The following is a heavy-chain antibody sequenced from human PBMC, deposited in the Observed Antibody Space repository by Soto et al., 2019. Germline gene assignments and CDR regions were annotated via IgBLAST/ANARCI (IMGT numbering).Heavy chain of an antibody. D-gene: IGHD4-4*01. CDR3: VKGLTPLNDGNSWTFDM. Sequence: EVQLVESGGGLVQPGRSLRLSCAASGFTFDDCAMHWVRQAPGKGLEWVSGVSWNSGRIGYADSVEGRFTITRDDDKKSVYLQMNSLRTEDTALYYCVKGLTPLNDGNSWTFDMWGQGTMVTVSS. V-gene: IGHV3-9*01. J-gene: IGHJ3*02. CDR1: GFTFDDCA. CDR2: VSWNSGRI.